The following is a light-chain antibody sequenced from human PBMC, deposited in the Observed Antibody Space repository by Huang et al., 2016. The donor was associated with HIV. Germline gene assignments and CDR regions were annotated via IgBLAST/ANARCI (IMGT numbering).Light chain of an antibody. J-gene: IGKJ3*01. Sequence: EIVLTQSPGTLSLSPGERATLTCRASQGVSSSYLAWYQKKPGQAPRLLIYGASSRGTGIPDRFIGSGSGTDFTLTISRLEPEDVAVYYWQRYGSSPRFTFGPGTKVDVK. CDR2: GAS. CDR3: QRYGSSPRFT. V-gene: IGKV3-20*01. CDR1: QGVSSSY.